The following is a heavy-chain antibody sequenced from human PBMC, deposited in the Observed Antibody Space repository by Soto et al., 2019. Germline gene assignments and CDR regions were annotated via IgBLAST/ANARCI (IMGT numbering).Heavy chain of an antibody. CDR3: ARAPFSVLVPAAISWLDP. CDR2: INHSGST. D-gene: IGHD2-2*01. CDR1: GGSFSGYY. V-gene: IGHV4-34*01. Sequence: PSETLSLTCAVYGGSFSGYYWSWIRQPPGKGLEWIGEINHSGSTNYNPSLKSRVTISVDTSKNQFSLKLSSVTAADTAVYYCARAPFSVLVPAAISWLDPWGQGTLVTVSS. J-gene: IGHJ5*02.